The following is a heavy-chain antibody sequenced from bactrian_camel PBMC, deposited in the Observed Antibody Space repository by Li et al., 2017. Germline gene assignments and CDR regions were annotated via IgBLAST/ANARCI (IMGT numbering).Heavy chain of an antibody. V-gene: IGHV3S1*01. CDR1: LNPGSRYC. J-gene: IGHJ4*01. Sequence: VESGGGSVQTGGALRLSCATSLNPGSRYCLGWIRQVPGKEREGVAAIYTGVGNTYYTASVKGRFTISQDNAKSTMYLQMNSLKFSDSGVYYCATAVAGFTLSPTACRTASNILGQGTQVTVS. CDR2: IYTGVGNT. D-gene: IGHD6*01.